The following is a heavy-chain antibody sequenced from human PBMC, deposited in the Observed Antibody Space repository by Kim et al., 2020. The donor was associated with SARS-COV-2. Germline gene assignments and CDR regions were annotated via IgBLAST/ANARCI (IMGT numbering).Heavy chain of an antibody. J-gene: IGHJ4*02. CDR2: IYYSGST. D-gene: IGHD6-6*01. V-gene: IGHV4-59*08. CDR1: GGSISSYY. Sequence: SETLSLTCTVSGGSISSYYWSWIRQPPGKGLEWIGYIYYSGSTNYNPSLKSRVTISVDTSKNQFSLKLSSVTAADTAVYYCARHTWSIAARPHFDYWGQGTLVTVSS. CDR3: ARHTWSIAARPHFDY.